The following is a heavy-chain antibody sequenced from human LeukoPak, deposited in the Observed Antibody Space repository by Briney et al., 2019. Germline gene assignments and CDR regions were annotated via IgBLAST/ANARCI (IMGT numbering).Heavy chain of an antibody. CDR2: ISYDGSNK. CDR3: AKERRFLEWLSSTIDY. D-gene: IGHD3-3*01. V-gene: IGHV3-30*18. J-gene: IGHJ4*02. Sequence: QPGGSLRLSCAASGFTFSSYWMSWVRQAPGKGLEWVAVISYDGSNKYYADSVKGRFTISRDNSKNTLYLQMNSLRAEDTAVYYCAKERRFLEWLSSTIDYWGQGTLVTVSS. CDR1: GFTFSSYW.